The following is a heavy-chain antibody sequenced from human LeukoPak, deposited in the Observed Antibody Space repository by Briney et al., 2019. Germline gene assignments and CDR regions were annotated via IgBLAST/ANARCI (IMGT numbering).Heavy chain of an antibody. CDR1: GFTVSSNY. V-gene: IGHV3-53*01. CDR3: AREITMVRGVTRHAFDI. CDR2: IYSGGST. Sequence: GGSLRLSCAASGFTVSSNYMSWVRQAPGKGLEWVSVIYSGGSTYYADSVKGRFTISRDNSKNTLYLQMNSLRAEDTAVYYCAREITMVRGVTRHAFDIWGQGTMVTVSS. D-gene: IGHD3-10*01. J-gene: IGHJ3*02.